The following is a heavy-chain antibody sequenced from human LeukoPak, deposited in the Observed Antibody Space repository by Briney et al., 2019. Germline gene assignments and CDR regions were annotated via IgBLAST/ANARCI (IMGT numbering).Heavy chain of an antibody. V-gene: IGHV1-2*02. CDR1: GYTFTSYA. Sequence: ASVKVSCKASGYTFTSYAMNWVRQAPGQGLEWMGWINPNSGGTNYAQKFQGRVTMTRDTSISTAYMELSRLRSDDTAVYYCAREGSSGSDFDYWGQGTLVTVSS. CDR3: AREGSSGSDFDY. D-gene: IGHD6-19*01. J-gene: IGHJ4*02. CDR2: INPNSGGT.